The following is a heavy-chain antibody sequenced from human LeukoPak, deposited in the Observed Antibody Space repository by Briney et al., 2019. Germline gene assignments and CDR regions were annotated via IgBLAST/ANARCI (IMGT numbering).Heavy chain of an antibody. CDR1: GYTFTGYY. J-gene: IGHJ3*02. D-gene: IGHD3-3*01. CDR2: INPNSGGT. V-gene: IGHV1-2*02. CDR3: ARDHPDNYDFWSGYYTGPISADAFDI. Sequence: ASVKVSCKASGYTFTGYYMHWVRRAPGQGLEWMGWINPNSGGTNYAQKFQGRVTMTRDTSISTAYMELSRLRSGDTAVYYCARDHPDNYDFWSGYYTGPISADAFDIWGQGTMVTVSS.